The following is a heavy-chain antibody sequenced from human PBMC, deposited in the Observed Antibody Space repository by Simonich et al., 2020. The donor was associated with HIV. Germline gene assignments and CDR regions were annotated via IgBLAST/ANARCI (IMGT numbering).Heavy chain of an antibody. CDR2: ISSSSSCI. J-gene: IGHJ4*02. CDR1: GFTFSSYS. D-gene: IGHD2-2*01. Sequence: EVQLVESGGGLVKPGRSLRLSCAASGFTFSSYSMNWVRQAPGKGLEWVSYISSSSSCIYYADSVKGRLTISRDNAKNSLYLQMNSLRAEDTAVYYCARDGRKGSSTSCSDYWGQGTLVTVSS. V-gene: IGHV3-21*01. CDR3: ARDGRKGSSTSCSDY.